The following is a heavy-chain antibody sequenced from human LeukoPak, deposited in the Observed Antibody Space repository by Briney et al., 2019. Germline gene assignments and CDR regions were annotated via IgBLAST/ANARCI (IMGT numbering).Heavy chain of an antibody. D-gene: IGHD6-19*01. CDR3: ARERWDSESVAGIFGDYYYYGMDV. Sequence: SETLSLTCTVSGGSISSYYWSWIRQPPGKGLEWIGYIYYSGSTNYNPSLKSRVTISVDTSKNQFSLKLSSVTAADTAVYYCARERWDSESVAGIFGDYYYYGMDVWGQGTTVTVSS. CDR1: GGSISSYY. J-gene: IGHJ6*02. V-gene: IGHV4-59*01. CDR2: IYYSGST.